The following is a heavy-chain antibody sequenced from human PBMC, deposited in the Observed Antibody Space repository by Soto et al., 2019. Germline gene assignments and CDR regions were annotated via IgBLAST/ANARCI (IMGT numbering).Heavy chain of an antibody. CDR1: GFTFSSYA. CDR2: ISGSGGST. CDR3: AKWPVLRYFDWSLYYFDY. V-gene: IGHV3-23*01. J-gene: IGHJ4*02. D-gene: IGHD3-9*01. Sequence: GGSLRFSCAASGFTFSSYAMSWVRQAPGKGLEWVSAISGSGGSTYYADSVKGRFTISRDNSKNTLYLQMNSLRAEDTAVYYCAKWPVLRYFDWSLYYFDYWGQGTLVTVSS.